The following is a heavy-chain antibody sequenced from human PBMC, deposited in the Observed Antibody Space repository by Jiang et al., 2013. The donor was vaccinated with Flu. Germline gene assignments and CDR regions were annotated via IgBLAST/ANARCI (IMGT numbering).Heavy chain of an antibody. CDR3: ARQDTIFGVVIITGAFDI. V-gene: IGHV3-11*01. D-gene: IGHD3-3*01. CDR2: ISSSGSTI. Sequence: VQLLESGGGLVKPGGSLRLSCAASGFTFSDYYMSWIRQAPGKGLEWVSYISSSGSTIYYADSVKGRFTISRDNAKNSLYLQMNSLRAEDTAVYYCARQDTIFGVVIITGAFDIWGQGTMVTVSS. J-gene: IGHJ3*02. CDR1: GFTFSDYY.